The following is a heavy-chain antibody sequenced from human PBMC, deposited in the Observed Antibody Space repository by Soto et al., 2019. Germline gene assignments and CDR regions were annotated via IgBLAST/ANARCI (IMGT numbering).Heavy chain of an antibody. V-gene: IGHV3-23*01. CDR2: ISGSGGSR. Sequence: EVQLLESGGGLVQPGGSLRLSCAASGFIFSSYAMSWVRQAPGKGLEWVSAISGSGGSRYYADSVKGRFTISRDNSKYTLYLQMNSLRAEDTAVYYCAYSSTPFDYWGQGTLVTVS. CDR3: AYSSTPFDY. D-gene: IGHD6-13*01. CDR1: GFIFSSYA. J-gene: IGHJ4*02.